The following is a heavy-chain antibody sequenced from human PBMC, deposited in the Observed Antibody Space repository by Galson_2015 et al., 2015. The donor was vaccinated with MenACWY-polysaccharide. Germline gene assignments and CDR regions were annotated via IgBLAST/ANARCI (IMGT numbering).Heavy chain of an antibody. V-gene: IGHV4-39*07. CDR3: ARADRTDFGAVGYGWGIDS. J-gene: IGHJ4*02. CDR1: GDSISSSNSY. CDR2: TSYSGTT. D-gene: IGHD3-10*01. Sequence: SETLSLTCTVSGDSISSSNSYWDWIRQPPGKGLEWIGTTSYSGTTYYKPSLKSRVTISVDTSKNQFSLKLTSVIAADTAFYYCARADRTDFGAVGYGWGIDSWGQGILVTVSS.